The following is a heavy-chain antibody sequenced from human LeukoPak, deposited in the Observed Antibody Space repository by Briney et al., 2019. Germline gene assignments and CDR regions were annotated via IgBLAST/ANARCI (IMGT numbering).Heavy chain of an antibody. Sequence: RTGGSLRLSCAASGFSFGTYGMSWVRQVPGKGLEWVSGINWNGASTVYADSVKGRFTISRDNAKNSLYLQMNSLRAEDTAVYYCARVDYGDIVYWGQGTLVTVSS. CDR2: INWNGAST. J-gene: IGHJ4*02. CDR1: GFSFGTYG. CDR3: ARVDYGDIVY. V-gene: IGHV3-20*04. D-gene: IGHD4-17*01.